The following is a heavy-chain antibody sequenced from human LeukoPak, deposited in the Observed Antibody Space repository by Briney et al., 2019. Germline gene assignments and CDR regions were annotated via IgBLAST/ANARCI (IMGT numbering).Heavy chain of an antibody. CDR3: AKGGAVSSKSITLIRGTRKYYYYMDV. CDR2: ISDSGGST. D-gene: IGHD3-10*01. Sequence: GGSLRLSCAASGFTFSSYGMSWVRQAPGKGLEWVSGISDSGGSTYYADSVKGRFTISRDNSKNTLYLQMNSLRAEDTAVYYCAKGGAVSSKSITLIRGTRKYYYYMDVWGKGTTVTVSS. V-gene: IGHV3-23*01. J-gene: IGHJ6*03. CDR1: GFTFSSYG.